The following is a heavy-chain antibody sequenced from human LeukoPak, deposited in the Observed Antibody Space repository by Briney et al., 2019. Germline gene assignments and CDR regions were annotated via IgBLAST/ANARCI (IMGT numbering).Heavy chain of an antibody. CDR3: AKDNPVLEY. V-gene: IGHV3-30*18. CDR2: ISKDESNK. J-gene: IGHJ4*02. CDR1: GFSFSTSG. Sequence: PGGSLRLSCAASGFSFSTSGMHWVRQTPGKGLEWVSHISKDESNKYYADSVKGRFTISRDTSKNTLFLQMNSLRVEDTAVYYCAKDNPVLEYWGQGTLVTVSS.